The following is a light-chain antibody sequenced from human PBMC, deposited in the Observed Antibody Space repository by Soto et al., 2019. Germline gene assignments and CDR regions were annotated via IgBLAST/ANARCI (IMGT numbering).Light chain of an antibody. J-gene: IGKJ1*01. Sequence: EIVLTQSPATLSLSPGERPTLPCRASQSVSSYLAWYQQKPGQAPRLLIYDASSRATGIPDRFSGSGSGTDFTLTISRLEPEDFAVYYCQQYGSSPQTFGQGTKVDI. CDR2: DAS. V-gene: IGKV3-20*01. CDR3: QQYGSSPQT. CDR1: QSVSSY.